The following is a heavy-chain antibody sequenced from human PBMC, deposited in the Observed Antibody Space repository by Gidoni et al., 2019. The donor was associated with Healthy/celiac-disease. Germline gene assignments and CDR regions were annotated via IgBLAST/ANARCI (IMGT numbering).Heavy chain of an antibody. CDR1: GFTFSSYG. Sequence: QVQLVESGGGVVQPGRSLRLSCAASGFTFSSYGMHWVRQAPGKGLEWVAVIWYDGSNKYYADSVKGRFTISRDNSKNTLYLQMNSLRAEDTAVYYCARDLTVAGTGDLDYWGQGTLVTVSS. V-gene: IGHV3-33*01. J-gene: IGHJ4*02. CDR3: ARDLTVAGTGDLDY. D-gene: IGHD6-19*01. CDR2: IWYDGSNK.